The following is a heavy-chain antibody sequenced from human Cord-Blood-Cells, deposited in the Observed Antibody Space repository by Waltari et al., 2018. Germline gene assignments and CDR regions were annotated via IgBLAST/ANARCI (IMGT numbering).Heavy chain of an antibody. CDR3: ARPRYSGSYYFDY. J-gene: IGHJ4*02. V-gene: IGHV1-69*12. CDR1: GGTFSSYD. Sequence: QDQLVQSGAEVKKPGPSVQVSCKVSGGTFSSYDLSWVRQAPGQGPEWMGGIIPIFGTANYAQKFQGRVTITADESTSTAYMELSSLRSEDTAVYYCARPRYSGSYYFDYWGQGTLVTVSS. D-gene: IGHD1-26*01. CDR2: IIPIFGTA.